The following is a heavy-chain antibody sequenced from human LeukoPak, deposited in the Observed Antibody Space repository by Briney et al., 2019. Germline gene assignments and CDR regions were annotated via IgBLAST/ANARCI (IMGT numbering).Heavy chain of an antibody. D-gene: IGHD1-7*01. CDR1: GGSISSGGYY. CDR3: AREFRLNWNYVLDYFDY. J-gene: IGHJ4*02. Sequence: SETLSLTCAVSGGSISSGGYYWSWIRQPAGKGLEWIGRIYTSGSTNYNPSLKSRVTMSVDTSKNQFSLKLSSVTAADTAVYYCAREFRLNWNYVLDYFDYWGQGTLVTVSS. V-gene: IGHV4-61*02. CDR2: IYTSGST.